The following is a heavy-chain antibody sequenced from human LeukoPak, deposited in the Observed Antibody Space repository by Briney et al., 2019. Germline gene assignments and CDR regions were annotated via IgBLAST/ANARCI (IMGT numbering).Heavy chain of an antibody. D-gene: IGHD1-26*01. CDR3: KWERTVYYSLDV. Sequence: GGSLRLSCTASGFKFSDAWMTWVRQAPGKGLEWLGRIKRGGSTDYAVPVNNRFTISRDDSKNTIYLQINGLKTEDTAVYYCKWERTVYYSLDVWGQGTTVTVPS. V-gene: IGHV3-15*01. J-gene: IGHJ6*02. CDR1: GFKFSDAW. CDR2: IKRGGST.